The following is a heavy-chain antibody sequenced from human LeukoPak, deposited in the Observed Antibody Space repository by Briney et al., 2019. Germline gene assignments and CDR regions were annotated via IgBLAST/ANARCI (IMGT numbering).Heavy chain of an antibody. D-gene: IGHD5-18*01. CDR1: GGSISSSSYY. Sequence: PSETLPLTCTVSGGSISSSSYYWGWIRQPPGKGLEWIGSIYYSGSTYYNPSLKSRVTISVDTSKNQFSLKLSSVTAADTAVYYCATTPTAMAPFDYWGQGTLVTVSS. CDR3: ATTPTAMAPFDY. J-gene: IGHJ4*02. CDR2: IYYSGST. V-gene: IGHV4-39*01.